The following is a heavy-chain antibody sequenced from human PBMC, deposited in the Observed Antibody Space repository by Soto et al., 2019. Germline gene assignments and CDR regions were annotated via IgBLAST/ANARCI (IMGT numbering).Heavy chain of an antibody. CDR1: GFTFSSYA. CDR3: ARESSSSSGSGMDV. D-gene: IGHD6-6*01. V-gene: IGHV3-30-3*01. Sequence: GGSLRLSCAASGFTFSSYAMHWVRQAPGKGLEWVAVISYDGSNKYYADSVKGRFTISRDNSKNTLYLQMNSLRAEDTAVYCCARESSSSSGSGMDVWGQGTTVTVSS. J-gene: IGHJ6*02. CDR2: ISYDGSNK.